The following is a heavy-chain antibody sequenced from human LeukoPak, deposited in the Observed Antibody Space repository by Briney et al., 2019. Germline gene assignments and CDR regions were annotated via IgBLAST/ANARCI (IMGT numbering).Heavy chain of an antibody. Sequence: ASVKVSCKASGYTFTSYYMHWVRQAPGQGLEWMGIINPSGGSTSYAQKFQGRVTMTRDTSTSTVYMELSSLRSEDTAVYYCARTKGYDFWSGYYSHTLETFDYWGQGTLVTVSS. D-gene: IGHD3-3*01. CDR3: ARTKGYDFWSGYYSHTLETFDY. CDR1: GYTFTSYY. CDR2: INPSGGST. J-gene: IGHJ4*02. V-gene: IGHV1-46*01.